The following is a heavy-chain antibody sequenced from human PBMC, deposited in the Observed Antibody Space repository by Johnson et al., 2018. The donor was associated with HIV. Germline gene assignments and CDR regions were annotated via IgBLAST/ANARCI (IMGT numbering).Heavy chain of an antibody. Sequence: MLLVESGGGLVQPGGSLRLSCAASGFTVSSNYMSWVRQAPGKGLAWVSVIYSGGSTSYADSVKGRFTISRDNSKNTLYLQMNSLRTEDTALYYCASSLHYYDSSGYRGAFDIWGQGTMVTVSS. J-gene: IGHJ3*02. V-gene: IGHV3-53*04. CDR2: IYSGGST. CDR1: GFTVSSNY. D-gene: IGHD3-22*01. CDR3: ASSLHYYDSSGYRGAFDI.